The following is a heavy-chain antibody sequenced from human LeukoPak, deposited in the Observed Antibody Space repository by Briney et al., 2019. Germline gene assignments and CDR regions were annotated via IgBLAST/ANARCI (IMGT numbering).Heavy chain of an antibody. CDR1: GFTFSDYY. V-gene: IGHV3-11*04. Sequence: PGRSLRLSCAASGFTFSDYYMSWIRQAPGKGLEWVSYISSSGSTIYYADSVKGRFTISRGNAKNSLYLQMNSLRAEDTAVYYCARDYYGSGSYNWFDPWGQGTLVTVSS. J-gene: IGHJ5*02. D-gene: IGHD3-10*01. CDR2: ISSSGSTI. CDR3: ARDYYGSGSYNWFDP.